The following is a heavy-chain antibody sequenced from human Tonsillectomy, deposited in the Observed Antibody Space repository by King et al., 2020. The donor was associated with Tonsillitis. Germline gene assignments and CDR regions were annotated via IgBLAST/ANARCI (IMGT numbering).Heavy chain of an antibody. D-gene: IGHD6-19*01. J-gene: IGHJ6*03. V-gene: IGHV3-15*07. CDR2: IKSKTDGGTT. CDR3: TTAQAVADYYYYYMDV. Sequence: QLVQSGGGLVKPGGSLRLSCAASGFTFSNAWMNWVRQAPGKGLEWVGRIKSKTDGGTTDYAAPVKGRFTISRDDSKNTLYLQMNSLKTEDTAVYYCTTAQAVADYYYYYMDVWGKGTTVTVSS. CDR1: GFTFSNAW.